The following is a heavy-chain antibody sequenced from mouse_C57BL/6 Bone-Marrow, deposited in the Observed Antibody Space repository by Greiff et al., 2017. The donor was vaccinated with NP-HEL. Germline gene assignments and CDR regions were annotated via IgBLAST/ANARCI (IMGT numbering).Heavy chain of an antibody. J-gene: IGHJ3*01. V-gene: IGHV1-64*01. CDR3: ARGWLRPVEDY. CDR2: IHPNSGST. CDR1: GYTFTSYW. Sequence: VQLQQPGAELVKPGASVKLSCKASGYTFTSYWMHWVKQRPGQGLEWIGMIHPNSGSTNSTEKFKSKATLTVDKSSSTAYLPLSSLTSEDYAVYYCARGWLRPVEDYWGQGTLVTVSA. D-gene: IGHD2-2*01.